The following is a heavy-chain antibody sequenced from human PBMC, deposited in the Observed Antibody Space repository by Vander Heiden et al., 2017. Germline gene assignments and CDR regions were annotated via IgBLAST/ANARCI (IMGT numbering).Heavy chain of an antibody. J-gene: IGHJ3*02. D-gene: IGHD3-10*01. CDR2: IWYDGSNK. CDR1: GFTFSSYG. Sequence: QVQLVESGGGVVQPGRSLGVSCAASGFTFSSYGMHWVRQAPGKGLEWVAVIWYDGSNKYYADSVKGRFTISRDNSKNTLYLQMNSLRAEDTAVYYCARDRVFTMVRGVIGAFDIWGQGTMVTVSS. CDR3: ARDRVFTMVRGVIGAFDI. V-gene: IGHV3-33*01.